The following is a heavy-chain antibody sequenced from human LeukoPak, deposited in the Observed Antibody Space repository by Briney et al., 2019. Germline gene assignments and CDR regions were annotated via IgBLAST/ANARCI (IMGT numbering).Heavy chain of an antibody. J-gene: IGHJ4*02. CDR1: GFTFSSYW. D-gene: IGHD5-24*01. CDR3: ARVAGTYQASRCDY. Sequence: GGSLRLSCAASGFTFSSYWMHWVRQAPAQGLVWVSRITSDGTSTAYADSVKGRFTISRDNAKNTLYLQMNSLRAEDTAVYYCARVAGTYQASRCDYWGQGTLVTVSS. CDR2: ITSDGTST. V-gene: IGHV3-74*01.